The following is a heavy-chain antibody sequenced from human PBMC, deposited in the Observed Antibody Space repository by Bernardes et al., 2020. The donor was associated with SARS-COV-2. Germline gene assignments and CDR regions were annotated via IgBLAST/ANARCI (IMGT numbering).Heavy chain of an antibody. CDR3: AKPYCSSTSCSSRWFDP. Sequence: GGSLRLSCAASGFTFSSYAMSWVRQAPGKGLEWVSAISGSGGSTYYADSVKGRFTISRDNSKNTLYLQMNSLRAEDTAVYYCAKPYCSSTSCSSRWFDPWGQGTLVTVSS. CDR2: ISGSGGST. J-gene: IGHJ5*02. V-gene: IGHV3-23*01. D-gene: IGHD2-2*01. CDR1: GFTFSSYA.